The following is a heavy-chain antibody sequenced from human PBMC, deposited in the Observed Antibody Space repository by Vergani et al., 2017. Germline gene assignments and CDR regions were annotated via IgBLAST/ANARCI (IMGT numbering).Heavy chain of an antibody. CDR3: ARRRGSSSWYWDFSNWFDP. V-gene: IGHV1-69*01. J-gene: IGHJ5*02. Sequence: QVQLVQSGAEVKKPGSSVKVSCKASGGTFSSYAISWVRQAPGQGLEWMGGIIPIFGTANYAQKFQGRVTITADESTSTAYMELSSLRSEDTAVYYCARRRGSSSWYWDFSNWFDPWGQGTLVTVSS. CDR1: GGTFSSYA. CDR2: IIPIFGTA. D-gene: IGHD6-13*01.